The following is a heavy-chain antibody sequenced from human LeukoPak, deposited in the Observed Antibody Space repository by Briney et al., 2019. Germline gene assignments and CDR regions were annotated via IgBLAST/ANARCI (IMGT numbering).Heavy chain of an antibody. CDR1: GDSIRNYH. D-gene: IGHD3-10*01. J-gene: IGHJ5*02. CDR2: IYDTENT. CDR3: ARGGSGNTVWFDP. Sequence: SETLSLTCTVSGDSIRNYHWSWIRQPPGKGLEWIAYIYDTENTNYNPSLESRVTISIDTSKNQFSLKLSSVTAADTAIYYCARGGSGNTVWFDPWGQGTLVTVSS. V-gene: IGHV4-59*01.